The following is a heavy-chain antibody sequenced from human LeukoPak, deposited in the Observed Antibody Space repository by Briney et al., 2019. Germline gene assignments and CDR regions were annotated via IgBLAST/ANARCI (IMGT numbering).Heavy chain of an antibody. CDR2: LSGDSSSI. CDR1: QFTFNNNA. D-gene: IGHD3-10*01. Sequence: GGSLRLSCAASQFTFNNNAMSWVRQAPGKGLEWVSGLSGDSSSIYYAASVKGRFTISRDNSKNMLYLQMNSLRAEDTTVYYCTRFRGSGSSTLYSFDYWGQGSLVTVAP. J-gene: IGHJ4*02. CDR3: TRFRGSGSSTLYSFDY. V-gene: IGHV3-23*01.